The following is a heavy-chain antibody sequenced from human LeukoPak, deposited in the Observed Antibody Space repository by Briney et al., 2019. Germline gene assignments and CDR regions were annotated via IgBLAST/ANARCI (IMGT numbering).Heavy chain of an antibody. CDR3: ARTFYYYMDV. J-gene: IGHJ6*03. V-gene: IGHV4-30-4*07. CDR1: GGSITSGGYS. CDR2: IYYSGST. Sequence: SETLSLTCAVSGGSITSGGYSWSWIRQPPGRGLEWIGYIYYSGSTYYNPSLKSRVTISVDTSKNQFSLKLSSVTAADTAVYYCARTFYYYMDVWGKGTTVTVSS.